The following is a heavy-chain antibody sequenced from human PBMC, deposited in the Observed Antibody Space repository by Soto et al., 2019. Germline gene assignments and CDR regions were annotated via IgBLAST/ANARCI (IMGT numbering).Heavy chain of an antibody. D-gene: IGHD6-13*01. CDR2: ISGSGGST. CDR3: AKATAAAGILGY. V-gene: IGHV3-23*01. Sequence: WIRQAPGKGLEWVSAISGSGGSTYYADSVQGRFTISRDNSRNTLYLQMNSLRAEDTAVYYCAKATAAAGILGYWGQGTLVTVSS. J-gene: IGHJ4*02.